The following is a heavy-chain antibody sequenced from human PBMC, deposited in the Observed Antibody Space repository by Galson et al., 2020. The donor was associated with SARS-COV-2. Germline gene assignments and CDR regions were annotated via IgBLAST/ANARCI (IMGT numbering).Heavy chain of an antibody. CDR2: INPNSGGT. Sequence: GESLKISCKASGYTFTGYYMHWVRQAPGQGLEWMGWINPNSGGTNYAQKFQGRVTMTRDTSISTAYMELSRLRSDDTAVYYCARVHSANLLWFGELSGYGMDVWGQGTTVTVSS. CDR1: GYTFTGYY. J-gene: IGHJ6*02. CDR3: ARVHSANLLWFGELSGYGMDV. V-gene: IGHV1-2*02. D-gene: IGHD3-10*01.